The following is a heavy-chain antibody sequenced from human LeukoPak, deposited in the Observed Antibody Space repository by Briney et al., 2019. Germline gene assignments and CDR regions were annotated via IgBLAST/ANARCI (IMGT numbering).Heavy chain of an antibody. D-gene: IGHD3-16*02. CDR1: GFTFSSSA. Sequence: GGSLRLSCAASGFTFSSSAMSWVRQAPGKGLEWVSAISGSGGSTYYADSVKGRFTISRDNSKNTLYLQMNSLRAEDTAVYYCAKDKVMITFGGVIVMAFDYWGQGTLVTVSS. CDR3: AKDKVMITFGGVIVMAFDY. V-gene: IGHV3-23*01. CDR2: ISGSGGST. J-gene: IGHJ4*02.